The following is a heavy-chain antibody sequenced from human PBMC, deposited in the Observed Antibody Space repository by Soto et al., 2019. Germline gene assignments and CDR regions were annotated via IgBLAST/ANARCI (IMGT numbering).Heavy chain of an antibody. Sequence: ASVKVSCKASGYTFTGYYMHWVRQAPGQGLEWMGWINPNSGGTNYAQKFQGRVTMTRDTSISTAYMELSRLRSDDTAVYYCASYPGYCSTTSCKIRSLHYYYFGMDVWRQRTTVTV. CDR2: INPNSGGT. CDR3: ASYPGYCSTTSCKIRSLHYYYFGMDV. V-gene: IGHV1-2*02. D-gene: IGHD2-2*01. CDR1: GYTFTGYY. J-gene: IGHJ6*02.